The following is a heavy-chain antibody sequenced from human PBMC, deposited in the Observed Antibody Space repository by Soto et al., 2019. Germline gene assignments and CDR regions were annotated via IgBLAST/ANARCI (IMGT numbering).Heavy chain of an antibody. CDR3: ARRTSIAQVDY. CDR2: INHSGST. CDR1: GGSFSGYY. Sequence: QVQLQQWGAGLLKPSETLSLTCAVYGGSFSGYYWSWIRQPPGKGLEWIGEINHSGSTNYNPSLKSRVTLSVDTSKNQFSLKLSSVTAADTAVYYCARRTSIAQVDYWGQGTLVTVSS. V-gene: IGHV4-34*01. J-gene: IGHJ4*02. D-gene: IGHD6-6*01.